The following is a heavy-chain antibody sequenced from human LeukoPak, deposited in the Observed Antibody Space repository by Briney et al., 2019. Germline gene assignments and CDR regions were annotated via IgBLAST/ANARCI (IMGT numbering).Heavy chain of an antibody. CDR2: INPNSGGT. V-gene: IGHV1-2*06. Sequence: ASVKVSCKASGYTFTGYYMHWVRQAPGQGLEWMGRINPNSGGTNYAQKFQGRVTMTRDTSISTAYMELSRLGSDDTAVYYCAREGYCSGGSCYLHFDYWGQGTLVTVSS. CDR1: GYTFTGYY. CDR3: AREGYCSGGSCYLHFDY. J-gene: IGHJ4*02. D-gene: IGHD2-15*01.